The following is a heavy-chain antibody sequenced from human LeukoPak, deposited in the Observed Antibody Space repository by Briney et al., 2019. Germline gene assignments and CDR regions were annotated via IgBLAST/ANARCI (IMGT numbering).Heavy chain of an antibody. CDR2: VNPSGGST. J-gene: IGHJ4*02. Sequence: GASVKVSCTASGYTFTSYYMHWVRQAPGQGLEWMGVVNPSGGSTSYAQKFQGRVTMTRDTSTSTVYMELSSLRSEDTAVYYCARSDGSGGFDYWGQGTLVTVSS. CDR3: ARSDGSGGFDY. D-gene: IGHD3-10*01. CDR1: GYTFTSYY. V-gene: IGHV1-46*01.